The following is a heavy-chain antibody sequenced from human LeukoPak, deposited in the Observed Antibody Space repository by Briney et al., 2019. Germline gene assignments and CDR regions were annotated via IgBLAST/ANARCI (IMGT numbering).Heavy chain of an antibody. CDR2: ISAFNGYT. Sequence: ASVQVSCKTSDYTFISYGISWVRQATGQGLQWMGWISAFNGYTNYAQKLQGRVTVTTDTSTSTAYMELRSLRSDDTAVYYCARVAAADYFDYWGQGTLVTVSS. V-gene: IGHV1-18*01. CDR3: ARVAAADYFDY. D-gene: IGHD6-13*01. CDR1: DYTFISYG. J-gene: IGHJ4*02.